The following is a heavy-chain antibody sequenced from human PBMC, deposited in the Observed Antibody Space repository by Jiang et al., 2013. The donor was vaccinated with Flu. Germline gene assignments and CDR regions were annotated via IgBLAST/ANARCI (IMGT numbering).Heavy chain of an antibody. Sequence: SGAEVKKPGASVKVSCKASGYTFSSYGISWVRQAPGQGLEWMGWISAYNGNTNYAQKLQGRVTMTTDTSTSTAYMELRSLRSDDTAVYYCARVDCGGDCYAWPFDYWGQGTLVTVSS. CDR1: GYTFSSYG. CDR2: ISAYNGNT. D-gene: IGHD2-21*02. J-gene: IGHJ4*02. V-gene: IGHV1-18*01. CDR3: ARVDCGGDCYAWPFDY.